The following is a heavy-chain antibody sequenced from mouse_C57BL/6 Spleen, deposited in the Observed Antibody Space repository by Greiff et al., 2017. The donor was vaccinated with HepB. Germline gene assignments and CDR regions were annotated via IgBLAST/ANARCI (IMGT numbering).Heavy chain of an antibody. Sequence: VQLQQSGAELVMPGASVKLSCKASGYTFTSYWMHWVKQRPGHGLEWIGEIDPSDSYTNYNQKFKGKSTLTVDKSSSTAYMQLSSLTSEDSAVYYCARSQGDYFDYWGQGTTLTVSS. V-gene: IGHV1-69*01. CDR1: GYTFTSYW. J-gene: IGHJ2*01. CDR2: IDPSDSYT. CDR3: ARSQGDYFDY.